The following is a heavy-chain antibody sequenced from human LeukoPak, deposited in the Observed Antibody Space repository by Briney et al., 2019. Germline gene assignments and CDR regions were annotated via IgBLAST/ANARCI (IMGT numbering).Heavy chain of an antibody. V-gene: IGHV3-23*01. D-gene: IGHD5-18*01. J-gene: IGHJ4*02. CDR2: ISNSDFST. Sequence: GGSLRLSCAASGFTFSSYSMKWVRQAPGKGLEWVSTISNSDFSTYYADSVKGRFTISRDNSENTLYLQMNSLRAEDTALYYCAKATGYLLWGQGTLVTVSS. CDR1: GFTFSSYS. CDR3: AKATGYLL.